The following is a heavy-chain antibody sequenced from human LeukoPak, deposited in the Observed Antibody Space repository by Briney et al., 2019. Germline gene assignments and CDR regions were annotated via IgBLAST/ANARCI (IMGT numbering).Heavy chain of an antibody. CDR2: IDTSESDT. CDR1: GFSFSNYK. V-gene: IGHV3-21*01. J-gene: IGHJ4*02. D-gene: IGHD5-12*01. CDR3: ARDPDLRGHSGMDY. Sequence: GGSLRLSCAASGFSFSNYKMIWVRQAPGKGLEWVSSIDTSESDTYYADSVRGRFTISRDNAENSLFLQMNSLSAEGTADYFCARDPDLRGHSGMDYWGQGTLVTVSS.